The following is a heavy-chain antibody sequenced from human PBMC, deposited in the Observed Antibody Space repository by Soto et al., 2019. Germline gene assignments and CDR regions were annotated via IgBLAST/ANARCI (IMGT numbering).Heavy chain of an antibody. J-gene: IGHJ4*02. CDR3: ARRLWFGDRDDFFDY. V-gene: IGHV1-18*01. Sequence: ASVKVSCKASGYTFTIYGISWVRQAPGQGLEWMGWISAYNGNTNYAQKLQGRVTMTTDTSTSTAYMELRSLRSDDTAVYYCARRLWFGDRDDFFDYWGQGTLVTVSS. D-gene: IGHD3-10*01. CDR1: GYTFTIYG. CDR2: ISAYNGNT.